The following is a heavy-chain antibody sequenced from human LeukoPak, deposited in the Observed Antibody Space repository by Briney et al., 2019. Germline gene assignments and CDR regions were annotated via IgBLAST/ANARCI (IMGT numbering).Heavy chain of an antibody. V-gene: IGHV3-48*03. CDR3: ARAAIYDSSGWDAFDI. Sequence: GGSLRLSCAASGFTLSSYEMNWVRLAPGKGLEWISYISRTGNSIYYADSVKGRFTISRDSAKNSLYLQMNSLRAEDTAVYYCARAAIYDSSGWDAFDIWGQGTMVTVSS. CDR2: ISRTGNSI. J-gene: IGHJ3*02. D-gene: IGHD3-22*01. CDR1: GFTLSSYE.